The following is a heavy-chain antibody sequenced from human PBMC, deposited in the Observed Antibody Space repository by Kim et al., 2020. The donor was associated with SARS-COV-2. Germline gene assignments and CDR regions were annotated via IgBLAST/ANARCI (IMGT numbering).Heavy chain of an antibody. CDR3: ARGGVEILTGYPQQSPDY. D-gene: IGHD3-9*01. V-gene: IGHV3-21*01. J-gene: IGHJ4*02. Sequence: GGSLRLSCAASGFTFSSYSMNWVRQAPGKGLEWVSSISSSSSYIYYADSVEGRFTISRDNAKNSLYLQMNSLRAEDTAVYYCARGGVEILTGYPQQSPDYWGQGTLVTVSS. CDR1: GFTFSSYS. CDR2: ISSSSSYI.